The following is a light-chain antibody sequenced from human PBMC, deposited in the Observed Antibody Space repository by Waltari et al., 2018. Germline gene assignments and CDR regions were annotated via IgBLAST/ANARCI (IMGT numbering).Light chain of an antibody. J-gene: IGKJ4*01. V-gene: IGKV3-11*01. CDR1: QRVSSY. Sequence: EIVLTQSPATLSLSPGDRATLSCRASQRVSSYLAWYQQKPGQAPRLLIYEASNRATGIPARFSGSGSGTDLTLTISSLEPEDFAVYYCQQRSNWPLTFGGGTKVEIK. CDR3: QQRSNWPLT. CDR2: EAS.